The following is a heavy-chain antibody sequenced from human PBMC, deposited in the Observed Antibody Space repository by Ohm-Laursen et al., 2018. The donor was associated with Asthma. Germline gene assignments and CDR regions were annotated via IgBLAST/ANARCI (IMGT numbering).Heavy chain of an antibody. CDR1: GYTFSRYS. CDR2: ISTASSFI. CDR3: ARDPTLDCSGGSCYLDY. Sequence: SLRLSCAASGYTFSRYSIHWVRQIPGKGLEWVASISTASSFIYYADSVRGRFTTSRDNARNSVYLQMNSLRAEDTAVYYCARDPTLDCSGGSCYLDYWGQGTLVTVSS. J-gene: IGHJ4*02. V-gene: IGHV3-21*01. D-gene: IGHD2-15*01.